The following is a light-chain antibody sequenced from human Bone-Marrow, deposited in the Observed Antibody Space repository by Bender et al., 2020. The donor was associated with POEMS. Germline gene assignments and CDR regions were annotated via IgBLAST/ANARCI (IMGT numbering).Light chain of an antibody. V-gene: IGLV2-14*03. CDR2: DVN. CDR1: SSDVGGYNY. J-gene: IGLJ3*02. CDR3: AVWDDSLNGWV. Sequence: QSALTQPASVSGSPGQSITISCTGTSSDVGGYNYVSWYQQHPGKAPKLMVYDVNNRPSGVCNRFSGSKSGNTASLTISGLQAEDEADYYCAVWDDSLNGWVFGGGTKLTVL.